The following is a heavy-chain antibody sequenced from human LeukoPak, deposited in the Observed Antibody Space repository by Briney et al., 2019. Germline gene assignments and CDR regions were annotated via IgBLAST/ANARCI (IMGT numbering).Heavy chain of an antibody. CDR2: INPNSGGT. CDR1: GYTFTGYY. D-gene: IGHD3-16*02. Sequence: ASVKVSCKASGYTFTGYYMHWVRQAPGQGLEWMGWINPNSGGTNYAQKFQGRVTMTRDTSISTAYMELSRLRSDDTAVYYCARGRADYVWGSYRSSWFDPWGQGTLVTVSS. V-gene: IGHV1-2*02. J-gene: IGHJ5*02. CDR3: ARGRADYVWGSYRSSWFDP.